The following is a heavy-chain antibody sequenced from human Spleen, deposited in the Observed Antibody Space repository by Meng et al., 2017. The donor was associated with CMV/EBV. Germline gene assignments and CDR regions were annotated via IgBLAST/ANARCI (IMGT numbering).Heavy chain of an antibody. CDR3: ARAHLPSMVRGVIGMDV. CDR1: GASIRTNY. V-gene: IGHV4-59*01. Sequence: SETLSLTCTVSGASIRTNYWSWSRRPPGKGLEYIGSISYTGYIEYNPSLKGRVTISLDTSKNQFSLKLSSVTAADTAVYYCARAHLPSMVRGVIGMDVWGQGTTVTVSS. D-gene: IGHD3-10*01. CDR2: ISYTGYI. J-gene: IGHJ6*02.